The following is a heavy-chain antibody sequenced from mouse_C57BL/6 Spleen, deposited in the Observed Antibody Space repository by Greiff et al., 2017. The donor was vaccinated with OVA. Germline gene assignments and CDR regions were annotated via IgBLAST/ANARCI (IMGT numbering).Heavy chain of an antibody. J-gene: IGHJ4*01. V-gene: IGHV1-81*01. D-gene: IGHD2-4*01. CDR2: IYPRSGNT. Sequence: QVHVKQSGAELARPGASVKLSCKASGYTFTSYGISWVKQRTGQGLEWIGEIYPRSGNTYYNEKFKGKATLTADKSSSTAYMELRSLTSEDSAVYFCARRADYDGAHYAMDYWGQGTSVTVSS. CDR3: ARRADYDGAHYAMDY. CDR1: GYTFTSYG.